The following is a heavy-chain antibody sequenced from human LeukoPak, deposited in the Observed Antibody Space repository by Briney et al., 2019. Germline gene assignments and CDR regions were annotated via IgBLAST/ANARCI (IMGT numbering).Heavy chain of an antibody. V-gene: IGHV4-38-2*01. Sequence: PSETLSLTCAVSGYSISSGYYCGWFRHPPRKGQVWIGCMYHSGSTYYNPSLKSRVTISVDTSNNQFSLKLSTVTAADTAVYYCSRQGGSSSPYYYYYIDVWGKGTTVTVSS. CDR1: GYSISSGYY. CDR2: MYHSGST. CDR3: SRQGGSSSPYYYYYIDV. D-gene: IGHD6-13*01. J-gene: IGHJ6*03.